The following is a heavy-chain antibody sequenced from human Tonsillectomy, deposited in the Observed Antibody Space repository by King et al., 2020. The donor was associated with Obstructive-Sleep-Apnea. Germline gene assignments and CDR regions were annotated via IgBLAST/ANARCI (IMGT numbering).Heavy chain of an antibody. CDR3: TLTGGHWGNDY. V-gene: IGHV3-15*01. CDR1: GLTFSNAG. CDR2: IKSKTDGGTT. Sequence: VQLVESGGGLVKPGGSLRLSCAASGLTFSNAGMNWVRQSPGKGLEWVGRIKSKTDGGTTDYAAPVKGRFTISRDDSKNTMYLQTNSLNTEDTAVYYCTLTGGHWGNDYWGQGTLVTVSS. J-gene: IGHJ4*02. D-gene: IGHD7-27*01.